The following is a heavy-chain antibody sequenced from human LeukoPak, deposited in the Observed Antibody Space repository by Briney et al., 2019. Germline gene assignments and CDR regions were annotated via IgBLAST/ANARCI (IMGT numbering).Heavy chain of an antibody. D-gene: IGHD3-10*01. CDR2: ISGSGGST. J-gene: IGHJ4*02. Sequence: NPGGSLRLSCAASGFTFSSYAMSWVRQAPGKGLEWVSAISGSGGSTYYADSVKGRFTISRDNSKNTLYLQMNSLRAEDTAVYYCAKGEVRVLWFGESLYYWGQGTLVTVSS. CDR1: GFTFSSYA. CDR3: AKGEVRVLWFGESLYY. V-gene: IGHV3-23*01.